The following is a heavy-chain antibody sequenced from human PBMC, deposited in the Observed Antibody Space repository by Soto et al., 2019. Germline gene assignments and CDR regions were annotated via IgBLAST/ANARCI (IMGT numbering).Heavy chain of an antibody. CDR1: GGTFSSYG. Sequence: QVQLVQSGAEVKKPGSSVKVSCKASGGTFSSYGISWVRQAPGQGLEWMGGINAMFGSADYEQRFQGKVAITADESTSTVYMEQSSLRPEDTAVFYCAKYTWGSGMLYFDYWGQGTMVNVSS. CDR3: AKYTWGSGMLYFDY. D-gene: IGHD3-10*01. J-gene: IGHJ4*02. V-gene: IGHV1-69*01. CDR2: INAMFGSA.